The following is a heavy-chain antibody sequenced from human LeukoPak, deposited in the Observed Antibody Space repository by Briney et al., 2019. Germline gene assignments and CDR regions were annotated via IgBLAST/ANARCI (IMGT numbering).Heavy chain of an antibody. CDR2: IKEDGSEI. D-gene: IGHD4-23*01. Sequence: QSGGSLRLSCAASAFTFSNDWMSWVRQAPGKGLEWVANIKEDGSEINYVDSVKGRFTISRDNAKNSLYLQMNSLRVDDTAVYYCARDRGYSTFDYWGQGTLVTVSS. CDR3: ARDRGYSTFDY. J-gene: IGHJ4*02. V-gene: IGHV3-7*01. CDR1: AFTFSNDW.